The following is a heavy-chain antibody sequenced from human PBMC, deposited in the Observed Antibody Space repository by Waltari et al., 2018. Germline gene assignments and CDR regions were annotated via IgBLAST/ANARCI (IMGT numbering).Heavy chain of an antibody. D-gene: IGHD2-15*01. CDR3: AREMWDCSGGSCYPLGAFDI. CDR2: ITANGGST. V-gene: IGHV3-23*04. CDR1: GLTFSNYA. Sequence: EVQLVESGGGLVQPGGSLRLSCAASGLTFSNYAMSWVRQAPGKGLEWVSLITANGGSTYYADSVKGRFTISRDNSKNTLYLQMNSLRAEDTAVYYCAREMWDCSGGSCYPLGAFDIWGQGTMVTVSS. J-gene: IGHJ3*02.